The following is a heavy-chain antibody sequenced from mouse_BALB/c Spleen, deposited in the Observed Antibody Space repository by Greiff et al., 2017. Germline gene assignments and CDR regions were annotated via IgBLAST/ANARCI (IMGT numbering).Heavy chain of an antibody. CDR1: GFNIKDYY. J-gene: IGHJ2*01. V-gene: IGHV14-1*02. D-gene: IGHD2-14*01. CDR3: ASCYRYEDYFDY. CDR2: IDPENGNT. Sequence: VQLKESGAELVRPGALVKLSCKASGFNIKDYYMHWVKQRPEQGLEWIGWIDPENGNTIYDPKFQGKVSITADTSSNTAYLQLSSLTSEDTAVYYCASCYRYEDYFDYWGQGTTLTVSS.